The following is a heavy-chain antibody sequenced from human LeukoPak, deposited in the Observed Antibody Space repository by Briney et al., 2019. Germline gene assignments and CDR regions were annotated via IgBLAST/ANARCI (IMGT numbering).Heavy chain of an antibody. CDR2: ISDTGGGT. V-gene: IGHV3-23*01. J-gene: IGHJ6*02. D-gene: IGHD3-10*01. CDR1: RFTFSSYG. Sequence: GGSLRLSCAASRFTFSSYGMTWVRQAPGKGLEWVSTISDTGGGTFYADSVKGRFTISRDNSQNTLFLQMNRLRADDTAIYYCAKEMLRGYYYYGMDVRGQGTTVTVSS. CDR3: AKEMLRGYYYYGMDV.